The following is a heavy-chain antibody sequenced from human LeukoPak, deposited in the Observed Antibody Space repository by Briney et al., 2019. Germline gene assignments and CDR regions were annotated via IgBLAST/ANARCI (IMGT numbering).Heavy chain of an antibody. D-gene: IGHD3-10*01. CDR3: ARILVREGV. V-gene: IGHV4-34*01. J-gene: IGHJ4*02. CDR1: GGSVSGYY. CDR2: INHRGIS. Sequence: SETLSLTCAVYGGSVSGYYWSWIRQPPGKGLEWIVEINHRGISNYNPSLKSRVTISIDPSKNQFSLNLSSLTAADTAVYYCARILVREGVWGQGVLATVSS.